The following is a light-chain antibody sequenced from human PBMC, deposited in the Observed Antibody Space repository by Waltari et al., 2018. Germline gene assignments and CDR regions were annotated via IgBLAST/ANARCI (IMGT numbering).Light chain of an antibody. CDR1: QGIGTW. V-gene: IGKV1-12*01. J-gene: IGKJ4*01. CDR2: GAS. CDR3: QQANTFPLT. Sequence: DIQMTQSPSSVSASVGDRVTITCRASQGIGTWLAWYQQKQGKAPKLLIYGASSLQSWVPPRFGGSGSGTDFTLTINNLQPEDFATYSCQQANTFPLTFGGGTKVEIK.